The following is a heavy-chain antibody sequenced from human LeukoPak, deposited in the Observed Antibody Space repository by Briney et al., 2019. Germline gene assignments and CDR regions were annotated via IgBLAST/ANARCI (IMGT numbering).Heavy chain of an antibody. D-gene: IGHD3-10*01. J-gene: IGHJ2*01. V-gene: IGHV4-34*01. CDR3: ARGSPPYYYGSGSRRHFDL. Sequence: SETLSLTCAVYGGSFSGYYWSWIRQPPGKGLEWIGEINHSGSTNYNPSLKSRVNISVDTSTNKFSLKLSSVTAADTAVYYCARGSPPYYYGSGSRRHFDLWGRGTLVTVSS. CDR2: INHSGST. CDR1: GGSFSGYY.